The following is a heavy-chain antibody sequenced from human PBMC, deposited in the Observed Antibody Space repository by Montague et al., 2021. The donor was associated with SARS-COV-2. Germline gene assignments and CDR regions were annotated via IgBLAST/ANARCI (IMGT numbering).Heavy chain of an antibody. J-gene: IGHJ3*02. CDR3: ARVQGITMIVVVIGAFDI. V-gene: IGHV4-31*03. Sequence: TLSLTCTVSGGSISSGGYYWSWIRQHPGKGLEWIGYIYYSGSTYYXXXFKSRVTISVDTSKNQFSLKLSSVTAADTAVYYCARVQGITMIVVVIGAFDIWGQGTMVTVSS. CDR2: IYYSGST. CDR1: GGSISSGGYY. D-gene: IGHD3-22*01.